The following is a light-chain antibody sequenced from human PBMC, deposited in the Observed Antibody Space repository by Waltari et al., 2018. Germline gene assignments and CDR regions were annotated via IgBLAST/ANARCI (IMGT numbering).Light chain of an antibody. CDR3: QQYNNWPPLT. CDR1: QSVGNN. Sequence: EVVITQSPATLSVSPGERVTLFCRASQSVGNNVAWYQQKPGQAPRLLIYVASTRATGVPDRFSGSGSGTEFTLTVTSLQSEDFAVYYCQQYNNWPPLTFGGGTKVDLK. V-gene: IGKV3-15*01. J-gene: IGKJ4*01. CDR2: VAS.